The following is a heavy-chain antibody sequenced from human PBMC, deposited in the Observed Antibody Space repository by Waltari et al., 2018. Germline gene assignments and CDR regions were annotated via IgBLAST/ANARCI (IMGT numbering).Heavy chain of an antibody. Sequence: QVQLQQSGPGLVKPSQTLSLTCAISGDSVSSNSSAWTWIGQSPSRGLEWLGRTYYRSKWYNDYAVSVKSRITIKPDTSRNQFSLQLNSVISEDTAVYYCTRGDGYTGFDYWGQGTLVTVSS. CDR1: GDSVSSNSSA. D-gene: IGHD5-12*01. CDR2: TYYRSKWYN. CDR3: TRGDGYTGFDY. V-gene: IGHV6-1*01. J-gene: IGHJ4*02.